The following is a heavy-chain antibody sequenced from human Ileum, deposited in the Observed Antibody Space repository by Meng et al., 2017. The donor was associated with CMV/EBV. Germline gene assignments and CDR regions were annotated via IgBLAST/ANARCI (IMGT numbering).Heavy chain of an antibody. CDR3: ARKMGVYYFDY. Sequence: QVQWVESGGEVKEPGASVKVSWKASGYTFTAYYMHWVRQAPGQGLEWMGWIDPNSGGTNYAQKFQGRVTMTRDTSINTAYMELSRLRYDDTAVYYCARKMGVYYFDYWGQGTLVTVSS. D-gene: IGHD2-8*02. CDR2: IDPNSGGT. CDR1: GYTFTAYY. V-gene: IGHV1-2*02. J-gene: IGHJ4*02.